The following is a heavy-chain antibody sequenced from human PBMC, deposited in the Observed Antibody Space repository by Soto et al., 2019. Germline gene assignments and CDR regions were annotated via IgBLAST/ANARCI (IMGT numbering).Heavy chain of an antibody. CDR1: GFTFSSYG. V-gene: IGHV3-30*18. J-gene: IGHJ4*02. CDR3: AKDPYSGYDYPSFDY. CDR2: ISYDGSNK. Sequence: QVQLVESGGGVVQPGRSLRLSCAASGFTFSSYGMHWVRQAPGKGLEWVAVISYDGSNKYYADSVKGRFTISRDNSKNPLYLQMNSLRAEDTAVYYCAKDPYSGYDYPSFDYWGQGTLVTVSS. D-gene: IGHD5-12*01.